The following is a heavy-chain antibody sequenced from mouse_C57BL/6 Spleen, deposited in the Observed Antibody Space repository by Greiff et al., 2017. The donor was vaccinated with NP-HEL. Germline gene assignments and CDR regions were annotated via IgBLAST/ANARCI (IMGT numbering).Heavy chain of an antibody. V-gene: IGHV3-5*01. D-gene: IGHD1-1*01. CDR1: GISITTGNYR. CDR3: ARDPGSSLYYFDY. Sequence: EVKLQESGPGLVKPSQTVFLTCTVTGISITTGNYRWSWIRQFPGNKLEWIGYIYYSGTITYNPSLTSRTTLTRDTPKNQFFLEMNSLTAEDTATYYCARDPGSSLYYFDYWGQGTTLTVSS. CDR2: IYYSGTI. J-gene: IGHJ2*01.